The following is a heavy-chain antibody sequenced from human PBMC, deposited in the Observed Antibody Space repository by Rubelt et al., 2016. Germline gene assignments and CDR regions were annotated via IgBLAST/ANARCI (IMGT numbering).Heavy chain of an antibody. V-gene: IGHV3-33*01. CDR2: VRFDGTRT. D-gene: IGHD5-24*01. CDR3: ARPAVETDSDVFDY. J-gene: IGHJ4*02. Sequence: QAPGKGLEWVAVVRFDGTRTYYADSVRGRFTISRDNAKNTVYLEMNSLRAEDTAVYYCARPAVETDSDVFDYWGQGTLVTVSS.